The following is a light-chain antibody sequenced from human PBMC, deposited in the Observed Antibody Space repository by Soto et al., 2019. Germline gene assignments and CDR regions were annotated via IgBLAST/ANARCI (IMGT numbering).Light chain of an antibody. J-gene: IGLJ1*01. Sequence: QSALTQPPSVSGSPGQSVAISCTGTSSDVGSYNRVSWYQQPSGAAPKLMIYEVSNRPSGVPDRFSGSKSGNTASLTISGLQAEDEADYYCNSYTGSSTYVSGTGTKLTVL. CDR1: SSDVGSYNR. CDR2: EVS. V-gene: IGLV2-18*02. CDR3: NSYTGSSTYV.